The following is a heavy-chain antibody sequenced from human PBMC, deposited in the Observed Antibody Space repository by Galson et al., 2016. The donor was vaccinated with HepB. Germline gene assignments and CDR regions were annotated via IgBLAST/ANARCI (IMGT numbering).Heavy chain of an antibody. CDR2: ISWDGGTT. CDR3: AKDAARVDTTMVDYNYSQYGMDV. Sequence: SLRLSCAASGLTFDDYDMHWVRQAPGKGLEWVSVISWDGGTTYYADSVKGRFTISRDNSRNSLYLQMNSLRVEDTALYYCAKDAARVDTTMVDYNYSQYGMDVWGQGTTVTVS. CDR1: GLTFDDYD. J-gene: IGHJ6*02. V-gene: IGHV3-43*02. D-gene: IGHD5-18*01.